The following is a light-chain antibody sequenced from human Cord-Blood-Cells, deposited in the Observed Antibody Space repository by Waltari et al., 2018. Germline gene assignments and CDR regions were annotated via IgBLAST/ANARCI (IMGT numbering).Light chain of an antibody. J-gene: IGLJ3*02. V-gene: IGLV1-47*01. Sequence: QSVLTQPPSASGTPGQRVTSSCSGRSSNIGSNYVSCSHRLPGTAPILLIYRNNQRPSAGPDLFSGATSGTSASLASSGLRSEDEADYYCAAWDDSLSGWVFGGGTKLPVL. CDR3: AAWDDSLSGWV. CDR1: SSNIGSNY. CDR2: RNN.